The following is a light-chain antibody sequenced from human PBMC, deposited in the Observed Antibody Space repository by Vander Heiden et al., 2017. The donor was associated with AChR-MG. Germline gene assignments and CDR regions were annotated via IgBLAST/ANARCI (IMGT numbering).Light chain of an antibody. CDR2: LGS. CDR1: QSLLHSNGASY. Sequence: DIVMTQSPVSLPVTPGEPASISCRSSQSLLHSNGASYLDWYVQKPGQSPHLLIYLGSNRASGVPDRFNGSGSGTDFTLKISRVEAEDVGIYYCRQFLQTPFTFGPGTKVDIK. J-gene: IGKJ3*01. CDR3: RQFLQTPFT. V-gene: IGKV2-28*01.